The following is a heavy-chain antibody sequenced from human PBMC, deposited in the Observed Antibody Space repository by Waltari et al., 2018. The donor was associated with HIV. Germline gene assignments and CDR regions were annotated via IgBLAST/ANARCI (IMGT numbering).Heavy chain of an antibody. V-gene: IGHV5-51*01. D-gene: IGHD3-10*02. CDR3: ARGVSMSPGSYYFDH. CDR2: IYSGDSDT. CDR1: GYRAKSQW. J-gene: IGHJ4*02. Sequence: EVQLVQSGAEMKKPGESLKISCQGYGYRAKSQWFGWVILVPGKGLEWLGIIYSGDSDTRYNPSFEGQVTISADESINTAYLRWSSLKTSDTAIYYCARGVSMSPGSYYFDHWGQGTLVSVSS.